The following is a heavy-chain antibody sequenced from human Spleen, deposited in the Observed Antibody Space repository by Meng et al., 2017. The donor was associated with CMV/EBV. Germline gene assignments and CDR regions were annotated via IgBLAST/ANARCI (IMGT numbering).Heavy chain of an antibody. CDR2: VYYTGST. CDR1: GDSIRTSSYY. CDR3: ARARFDY. V-gene: IGHV4-39*01. J-gene: IGHJ4*02. Sequence: SETLSLTCSLSGDSIRTSSYYWGWIRQPPGKGLEWIGSVYYTGSTYYNPSLKSRVTISVDTSKNQFSLKLRSVSAADTAMYYCARARFDYWGQGTLVTVSS.